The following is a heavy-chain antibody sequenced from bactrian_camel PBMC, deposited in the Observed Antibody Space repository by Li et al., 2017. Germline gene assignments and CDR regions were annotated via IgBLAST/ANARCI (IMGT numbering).Heavy chain of an antibody. V-gene: IGHV3S6*01. J-gene: IGHJ4*01. D-gene: IGHD7*01. Sequence: HVQLVESGGGSVQAGESLRLSCVASGFAGSNFYMAWFRQAPGKEREGVAAIDNAGSATYTYAVQGRFTISKDSAKNTLYLQMNSLEPEDTAMYYCAADFVNLQLARHYNYWGQGTQVTVS. CDR3: AADFVNLQLARHYNY. CDR1: GFAGSNFY. CDR2: IDNAGSAT.